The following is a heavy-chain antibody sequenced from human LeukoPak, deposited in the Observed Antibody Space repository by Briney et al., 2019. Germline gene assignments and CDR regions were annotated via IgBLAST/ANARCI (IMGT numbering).Heavy chain of an antibody. J-gene: IGHJ4*02. D-gene: IGHD5-18*01. CDR2: INPNSGGT. Sequence: ASVKVSCKASRYTFTGYYMHWVRQAPGQGLEWMGWINPNSGGTNYAQKFQGRVTMTRNTSISTAYMELSRLRSDDTAVYYCARGGDTAMAHDYWGQGTLVTVSS. CDR1: RYTFTGYY. CDR3: ARGGDTAMAHDY. V-gene: IGHV1-2*02.